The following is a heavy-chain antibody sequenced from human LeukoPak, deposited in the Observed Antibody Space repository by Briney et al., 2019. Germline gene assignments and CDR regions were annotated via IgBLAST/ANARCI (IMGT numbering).Heavy chain of an antibody. J-gene: IGHJ6*03. CDR3: AKDREAVDPYYYYMDV. D-gene: IGHD1-26*01. CDR1: GFTFSSYA. V-gene: IGHV3-23*01. CDR2: ISGSGGST. Sequence: GGSLRLSCAASGFTFSSYAMSWVRQAPGKGLGWVSAISGSGGSTYYADSVKGRFTISRDNSKNTLYLQMNSLRAEDTAVYYCAKDREAVDPYYYYMDVWGKGTTVTVSS.